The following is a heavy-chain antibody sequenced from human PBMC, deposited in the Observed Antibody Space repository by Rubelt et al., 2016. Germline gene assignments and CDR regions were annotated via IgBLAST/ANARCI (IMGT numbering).Heavy chain of an antibody. V-gene: IGHV1-69*04. D-gene: IGHD5-24*01. CDR2: IIPILGIA. Sequence: QVQLVQSGAEVKKPGSSVKVSCKASGGTFSSYAISWVRQAPGQGLEWMGRIIPILGIANYAQKFQGRVTLTADKSTSTAYMELSSLRSEDTAVYYCARRDGYNWDDAFDIWGQGTMVTVSS. J-gene: IGHJ3*02. CDR3: ARRDGYNWDDAFDI. CDR1: GGTFSSYA.